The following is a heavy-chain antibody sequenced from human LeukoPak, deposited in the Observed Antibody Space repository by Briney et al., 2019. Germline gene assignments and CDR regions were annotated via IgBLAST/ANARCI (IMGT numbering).Heavy chain of an antibody. D-gene: IGHD6-6*01. J-gene: IGHJ5*02. Sequence: GGSLRVSCAASGFTFITYWMHWVRQVPGKGLVWISRINTDGSSTTYADSVKGRFTISRDNAKNTLYLQMNSLRVEDTAVYYCARQYSSSSGLLDPWGQGTLVTVSS. CDR2: INTDGSST. CDR1: GFTFITYW. CDR3: ARQYSSSSGLLDP. V-gene: IGHV3-74*01.